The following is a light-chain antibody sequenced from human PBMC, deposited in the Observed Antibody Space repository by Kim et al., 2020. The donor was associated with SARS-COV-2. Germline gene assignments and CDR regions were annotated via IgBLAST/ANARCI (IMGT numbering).Light chain of an antibody. CDR3: QQYESSPPSYT. J-gene: IGKJ2*01. CDR1: QSVSSTY. V-gene: IGKV3-20*01. Sequence: VERATPSCRASQSVSSTYLAWYQQKPGQAPRLLIYGATNRATGIPDRFSGSGSVTDFTLTISRLEPEDFAVYYCQQYESSPPSYTFGQGTKLEI. CDR2: GAT.